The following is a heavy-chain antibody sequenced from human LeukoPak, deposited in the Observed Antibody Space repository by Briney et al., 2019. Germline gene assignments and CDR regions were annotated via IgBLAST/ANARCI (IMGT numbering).Heavy chain of an antibody. J-gene: IGHJ3*02. CDR3: ARPSSSQTYYDILTGYVDAFDI. CDR2: ISSSSSYI. Sequence: NTGGTLRLSCAASGFTFSSYSMNWVRQAPGKGLEWFSSISSSSSYIYYADSVKGRFTISRDNAKNSLYLQMNSLRAEDTAVYYCARPSSSQTYYDILTGYVDAFDIWGQGTMVTVSS. CDR1: GFTFSSYS. V-gene: IGHV3-21*01. D-gene: IGHD3-9*01.